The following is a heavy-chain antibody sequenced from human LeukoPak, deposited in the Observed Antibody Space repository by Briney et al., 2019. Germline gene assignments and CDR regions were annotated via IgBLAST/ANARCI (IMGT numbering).Heavy chain of an antibody. CDR3: AKSVIEQQLVLEIDY. Sequence: GSLRLSCAASGFTFSSYAMGWVRQAPGKGLEWVSAISVSGAGTYYADSVKGRFTISRDNSKNTLYLQMNSLRAEDTAVYYCAKSVIEQQLVLEIDYWGQGTLVTVSS. CDR1: GFTFSSYA. D-gene: IGHD6-13*01. V-gene: IGHV3-23*01. J-gene: IGHJ4*02. CDR2: ISVSGAGT.